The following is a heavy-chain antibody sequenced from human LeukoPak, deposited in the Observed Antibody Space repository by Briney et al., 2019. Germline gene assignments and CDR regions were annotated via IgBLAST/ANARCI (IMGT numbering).Heavy chain of an antibody. J-gene: IGHJ4*02. Sequence: SDTLSLTCSVSGGSIISYYWSWIRQPPGRGLEWIGYIYYSGSAKYNPSLKSRVTISVDTSKNQFSLKLTSVTAADTAVYYCARDTGAARSDYWGQGTLVTVSS. CDR2: IYYSGSA. D-gene: IGHD6-6*01. CDR1: GGSIISYY. V-gene: IGHV4-59*01. CDR3: ARDTGAARSDY.